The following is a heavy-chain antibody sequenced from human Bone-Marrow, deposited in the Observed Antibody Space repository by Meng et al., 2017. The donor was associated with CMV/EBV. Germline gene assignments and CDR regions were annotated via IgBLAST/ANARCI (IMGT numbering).Heavy chain of an antibody. V-gene: IGHV1-46*01. J-gene: IGHJ4*02. CDR2: INPSGGST. CDR1: GYTFTSYD. CDR3: AREGDGYNYFDY. Sequence: ASVKVSCKASGYTFTSYDINWVRQATGQGLEWMGIINPSGGSTSYAQKFQGRVTMTRDTSTSTVYMELSGLRSEDTAVYYCAREGDGYNYFDYWGQGTLVTVSS. D-gene: IGHD5-24*01.